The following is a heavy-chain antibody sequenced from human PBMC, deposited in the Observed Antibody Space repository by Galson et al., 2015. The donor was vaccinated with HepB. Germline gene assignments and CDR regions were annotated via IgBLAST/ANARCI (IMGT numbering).Heavy chain of an antibody. CDR1: GYTFTGYY. CDR2: INPNSGGT. V-gene: IGHV1-2*02. D-gene: IGHD2-15*01. J-gene: IGHJ4*02. CDR3: ARIPGYCSGGSCSLFDY. Sequence: SVKVSCKASGYTFTGYYLHWVRQAPGQGLEWMGWINPNSGGTNYAQKFQGRVTMTRDTSINTAYMELSRLRSDDTAVYYCARIPGYCSGGSCSLFDYWGQGTLVTVS.